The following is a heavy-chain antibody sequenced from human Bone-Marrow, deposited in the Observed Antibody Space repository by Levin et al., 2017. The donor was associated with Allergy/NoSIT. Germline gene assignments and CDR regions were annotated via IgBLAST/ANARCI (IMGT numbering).Heavy chain of an antibody. V-gene: IGHV3-53*01. D-gene: IGHD4-11*01. Sequence: GESLKISCTASGVTVFNNYFMWVRQAPGKGLEWVSHIYSGGGTNYADSVKGRFTISRDNSKNTLFLEMNSLSGEDTAIYYCVKDQYSTPFDWGQGTLVTVSS. CDR2: IYSGGGT. CDR1: GVTVFNNY. CDR3: VKDQYSTPFD. J-gene: IGHJ4*02.